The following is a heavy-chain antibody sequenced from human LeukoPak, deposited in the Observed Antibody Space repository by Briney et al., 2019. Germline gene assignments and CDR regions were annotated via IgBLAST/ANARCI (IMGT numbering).Heavy chain of an antibody. V-gene: IGHV3-53*01. Sequence: PGGSLRLSCVVSGFTFSTSAMNWVRQGPGKGLEWVSSIYTDGDTYYADSVKGRFIISKDNSKNILNLQMDSLRAEDTAVYYCARDKAYGGKGDFDLWGRGTLVVVSS. CDR3: ARDKAYGGKGDFDL. D-gene: IGHD4-23*01. CDR2: IYTDGDT. J-gene: IGHJ2*01. CDR1: GFTFSTSA.